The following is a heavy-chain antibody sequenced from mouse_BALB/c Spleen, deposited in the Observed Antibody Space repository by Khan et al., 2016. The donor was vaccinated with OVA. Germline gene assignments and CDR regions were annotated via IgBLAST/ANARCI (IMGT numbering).Heavy chain of an antibody. D-gene: IGHD2-13*01. Sequence: QVQLKESGPGLVAPSQSLSITCTVSGFSSTNYGVNWVRQPPGKGLEWLGVIWAGGSTNYNSALMSRLSISKDKSKSQAFFRMNSLQTDDTAVYYFTTIFYGERYYAIDYWGQGTSVTVSS. CDR1: GFSSTNYG. CDR2: IWAGGST. CDR3: TTIFYGERYYAIDY. J-gene: IGHJ4*01. V-gene: IGHV2-9*02.